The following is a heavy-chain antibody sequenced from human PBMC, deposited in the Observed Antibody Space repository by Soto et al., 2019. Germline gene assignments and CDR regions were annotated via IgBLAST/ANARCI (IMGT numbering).Heavy chain of an antibody. J-gene: IGHJ4*02. CDR3: ARPGQLPDWPVVTAIEY. Sequence: QVPLVQSGAEVKKPGASVKVSCKASGYTFTSYGITWVRQAPAQGLEWMGWISAYNGNTNYAQKLQGRVTMTTDTSTSTAYMELRSLRSDDTAVYDCARPGQLPDWPVVTAIEYWGQGTLVTVSS. CDR2: ISAYNGNT. V-gene: IGHV1-18*01. D-gene: IGHD2-21*02. CDR1: GYTFTSYG.